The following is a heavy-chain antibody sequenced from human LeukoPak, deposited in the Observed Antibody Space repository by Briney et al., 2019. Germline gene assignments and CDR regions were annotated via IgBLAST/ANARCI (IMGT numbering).Heavy chain of an antibody. CDR3: ARERPHFDY. J-gene: IGHJ4*02. CDR1: GFTFSTCG. CDR2: ISSSSSTI. Sequence: GGSLRLSCAASGFTFSTCGMNWVRQAPGKRLEWVSYISSSSSTIYYADSVKGRFTISRDNAKNSLYLQMNSLRDEDTAVYYCARERPHFDYWGQGTLVTVSS. V-gene: IGHV3-48*02.